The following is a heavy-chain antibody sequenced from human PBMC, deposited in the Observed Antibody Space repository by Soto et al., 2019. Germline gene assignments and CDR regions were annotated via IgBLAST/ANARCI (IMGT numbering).Heavy chain of an antibody. CDR2: IYHSGST. J-gene: IGHJ6*03. V-gene: IGHV4-4*02. CDR1: SGSISSSNW. D-gene: IGHD6-19*01. CDR3: ASVTMVAVAGIYYYYMDV. Sequence: SETLSLTCAVSSGSISSSNWWSWVRQRPGKGLEWSGEIYHSGSTNYNPSVKSRVTISVDKSKNQFSLKLSSVTAADTAVYYCASVTMVAVAGIYYYYMDVWGKGTTVTVSS.